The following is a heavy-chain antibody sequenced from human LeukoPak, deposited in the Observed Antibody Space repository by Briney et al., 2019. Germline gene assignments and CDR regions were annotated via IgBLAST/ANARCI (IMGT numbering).Heavy chain of an antibody. CDR2: INTDGSTT. CDR3: TRGRNGPFDY. Sequence: PGGSLRLSCAASGFTFSSFWMHWVRQAPGKGLVWVSRINTDGSTTTYADSVKGRFTISRDNAKNTLYLQMDSLRAEDTAVYYCTRGRNGPFDYWGQGTLVTVSS. CDR1: GFTFSSFW. J-gene: IGHJ4*02. V-gene: IGHV3-74*01. D-gene: IGHD4-11*01.